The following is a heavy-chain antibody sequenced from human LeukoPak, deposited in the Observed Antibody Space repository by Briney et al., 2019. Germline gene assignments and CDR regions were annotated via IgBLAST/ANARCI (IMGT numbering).Heavy chain of an antibody. J-gene: IGHJ3*02. CDR3: AKDLGVYQRGELAPDAFDI. V-gene: IGHV3-23*01. CDR1: GFTFSSYA. Sequence: PGGSLRLSCAASGFTFSSYAMSWVRQAPGKGLEWVSAISGSGGSTYYADSVKGRFTISRDNSKNTLYLQMNSLRAEDTAVYYCAKDLGVYQRGELAPDAFDIWGQGTMVTVSS. CDR2: ISGSGGST. D-gene: IGHD2-2*01.